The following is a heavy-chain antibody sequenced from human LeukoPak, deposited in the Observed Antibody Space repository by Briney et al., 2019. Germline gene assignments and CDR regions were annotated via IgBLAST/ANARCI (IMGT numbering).Heavy chain of an antibody. CDR1: GFTVSSNY. J-gene: IGHJ4*02. D-gene: IGHD4-17*01. Sequence: GGSLRLSCAASGFTVSSNYMSWVRQAPGKGLEWVSVIYSGGSTYYADSVKGRFTISRDNSKNTLYLQMNSLRAEDTAVYYCARVSPTSYGDLFDYWGQGTLVTVSS. V-gene: IGHV3-53*01. CDR2: IYSGGST. CDR3: ARVSPTSYGDLFDY.